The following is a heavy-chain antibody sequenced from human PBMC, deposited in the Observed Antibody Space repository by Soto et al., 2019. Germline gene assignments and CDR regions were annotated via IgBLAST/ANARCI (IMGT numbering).Heavy chain of an antibody. V-gene: IGHV3-48*02. Sequence: EVQLVESGGGLVQPGGSLRLSCAASGFTFSSYSMNWVRQAPGKGLEWVSYISSSSSTIYYADSVKGLFTISRDNAKNSLYLQRNNLRDEDTAVYYCASLDPVFRYSYGYAGDYWGQGTLVTVSS. D-gene: IGHD5-18*01. CDR1: GFTFSSYS. CDR2: ISSSSSTI. CDR3: ASLDPVFRYSYGYAGDY. J-gene: IGHJ4*02.